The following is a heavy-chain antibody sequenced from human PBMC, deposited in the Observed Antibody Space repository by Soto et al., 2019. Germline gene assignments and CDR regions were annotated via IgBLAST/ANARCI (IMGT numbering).Heavy chain of an antibody. CDR2: IYYSGST. D-gene: IGHD5-18*01. J-gene: IGHJ6*02. V-gene: IGHV4-61*01. Sequence: SETLSLTCTVSGGYVSSGSYYWSWIRQPPGKGLEWIGYIYYSGSTNYNPSLKSRVTISVDTSKNQFSLKLSSVTAADTAVYYCARPLYSYGPMDVWGQGTTVTVSS. CDR3: ARPLYSYGPMDV. CDR1: GGYVSSGSYY.